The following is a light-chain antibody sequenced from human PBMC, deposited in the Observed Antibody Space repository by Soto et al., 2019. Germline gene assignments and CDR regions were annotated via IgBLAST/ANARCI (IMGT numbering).Light chain of an antibody. CDR2: QVA. CDR3: CSYSISSSTPYV. J-gene: IGLJ1*01. CDR1: SSDVGGYNY. V-gene: IGLV2-14*01. Sequence: QPVLTQPASVSGSPGQSITISCTETSSDVGGYNYVSWFQQHPGKAPKLVIYQVAYRPSGVSSRFSGSKSGNTASLTLSGLQADDEADYYCCSYSISSSTPYVFGTGTKVTVL.